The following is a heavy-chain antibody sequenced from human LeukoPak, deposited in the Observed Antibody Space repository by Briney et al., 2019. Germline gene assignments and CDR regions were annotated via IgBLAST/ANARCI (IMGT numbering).Heavy chain of an antibody. J-gene: IGHJ4*02. D-gene: IGHD3-16*01. CDR2: ISSSSSTI. CDR1: GFTVSSNY. Sequence: GGSLRLSCAASGFTVSSNYMSWVRQAPGKGLEWVSYISSSSSTIYYADSVKGRFTISRDNAKNSLYLQMNSLRAEDTAVYYCARVGGANPFDYWGQGTLVTVSS. CDR3: ARVGGANPFDY. V-gene: IGHV3-48*01.